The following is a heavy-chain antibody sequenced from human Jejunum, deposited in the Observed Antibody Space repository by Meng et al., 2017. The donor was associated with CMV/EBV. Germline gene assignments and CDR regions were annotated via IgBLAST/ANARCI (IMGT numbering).Heavy chain of an antibody. J-gene: IGHJ4*02. Sequence: SGSSRYCWGWIRQPPGKGLGWIGSIYSSGSTYYNPSLKSRVTISVDTSKNQFSLKLSSVTAADTAVYYCARHRGIAARPTYFDYWGQGTLVTVSS. D-gene: IGHD6-6*01. CDR3: ARHRGIAARPTYFDY. CDR1: SGSSRYC. V-gene: IGHV4-39*01. CDR2: IYSSGST.